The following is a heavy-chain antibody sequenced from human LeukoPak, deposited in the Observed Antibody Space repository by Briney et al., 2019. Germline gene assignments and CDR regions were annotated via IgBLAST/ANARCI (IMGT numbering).Heavy chain of an antibody. CDR1: GFSFSDEY. CDR2: ISGSGNSI. J-gene: IGHJ4*02. D-gene: IGHD3-16*01. V-gene: IGHV3-11*01. CDR3: ARDPFMTTGWGIDY. Sequence: GGSLRLSCAASGFSFSDEYMNWIRQAPGKGLEWVSYISGSGNSIYYADSVKGRFTISRDNVRNSLYLQMNSLRDEDTAVYYCARDPFMTTGWGIDYWGQGTLVTVSS.